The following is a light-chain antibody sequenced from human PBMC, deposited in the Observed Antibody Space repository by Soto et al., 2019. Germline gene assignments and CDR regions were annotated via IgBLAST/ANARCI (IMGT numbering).Light chain of an antibody. CDR3: QQYATSHMYT. CDR1: QSVSSN. Sequence: IVLTQSPATLSVSPGERATLSCRASQSVSSNLAWYQQKPGQAPRLLIYGVYTRAPGIPARFSGSGSGTDFTLTITRLEPEDFAVYYCQQYATSHMYTFGQGTRLEI. V-gene: IGKV3D-15*01. CDR2: GVY. J-gene: IGKJ5*01.